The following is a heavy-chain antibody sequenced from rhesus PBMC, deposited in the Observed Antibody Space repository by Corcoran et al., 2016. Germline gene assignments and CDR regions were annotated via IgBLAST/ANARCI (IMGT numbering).Heavy chain of an antibody. CDR2: IYGSGGGT. Sequence: QVQLQESGPGLVKPSETLSLTCAVSGGSISDDYYWRWIRQPPGKGLEWIGYIYGSGGGTNYNPTLKNRVSISIDTSKNQFSLKLSSVTAADTAVYYCARGDSSGWSPSFDYWGQGVLVTVSS. D-gene: IGHD6S26*01. J-gene: IGHJ4*01. CDR1: GGSISDDYY. V-gene: IGHV4-106*01. CDR3: ARGDSSGWSPSFDY.